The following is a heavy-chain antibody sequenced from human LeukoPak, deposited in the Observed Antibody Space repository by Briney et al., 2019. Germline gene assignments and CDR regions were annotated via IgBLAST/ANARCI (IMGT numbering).Heavy chain of an antibody. CDR2: ISSGGTYI. J-gene: IGHJ4*02. D-gene: IGHD2-15*01. Sequence: GGSLRLSCAASGFTFDTYAMTWVRQVPGKGLEWVSSISSGGTYIYYAESVRGRSTISRDNTKNFLYLQLSTLRVEDTAVYYCARDRPTGRSRGVVVQWGQGTLVTVSS. CDR1: GFTFDTYA. V-gene: IGHV3-21*01. CDR3: ARDRPTGRSRGVVVQ.